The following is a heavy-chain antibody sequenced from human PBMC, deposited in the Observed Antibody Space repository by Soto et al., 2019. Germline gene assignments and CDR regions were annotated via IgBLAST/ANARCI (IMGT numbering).Heavy chain of an antibody. Sequence: SETLSLTCTVSGGSISSYYWSWIRQPPGKGLEWIGYIYYSGSTNYNPSLKSRVTISVDTSKNQFSLKLSSVTAADTAVYYCARADEGAFNIWGQGTMV. CDR3: ARADEGAFNI. V-gene: IGHV4-59*01. D-gene: IGHD6-19*01. CDR1: GGSISSYY. J-gene: IGHJ3*02. CDR2: IYYSGST.